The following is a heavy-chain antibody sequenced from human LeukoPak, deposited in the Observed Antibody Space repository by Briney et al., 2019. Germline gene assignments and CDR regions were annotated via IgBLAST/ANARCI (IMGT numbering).Heavy chain of an antibody. Sequence: ASVTVSCKASGYTFTRYGISWVRQAPGQGLEWMGWTDTYNGDANYAQKVQGRVTMTTDTSTSTAYMELRSLRSDDTAMYYCARNKGLDGNGMDVWGQGTTVTVS. CDR3: ARNKGLDGNGMDV. V-gene: IGHV1-18*01. CDR2: TDTYNGDA. J-gene: IGHJ6*02. D-gene: IGHD5-24*01. CDR1: GYTFTRYG.